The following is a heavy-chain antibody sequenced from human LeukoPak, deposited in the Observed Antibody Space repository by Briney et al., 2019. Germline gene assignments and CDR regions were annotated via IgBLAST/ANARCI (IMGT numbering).Heavy chain of an antibody. J-gene: IGHJ5*02. CDR2: ISAYNGNT. D-gene: IGHD6-19*01. Sequence: ASVKVSCKSSVYTFTSYGISWVRQAPGQGLEWMGWISAYNGNTNYAQKLQGRVTMTTDTSTSTAYMELRSLRSDDTAVYYCARDRRIAVAGLLFRFDPWGQGTLVTVSS. CDR1: VYTFTSYG. V-gene: IGHV1-18*01. CDR3: ARDRRIAVAGLLFRFDP.